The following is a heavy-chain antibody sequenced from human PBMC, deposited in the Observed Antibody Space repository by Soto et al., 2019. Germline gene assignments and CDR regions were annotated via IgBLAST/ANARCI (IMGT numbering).Heavy chain of an antibody. V-gene: IGHV1-24*01. CDR3: ATDIGGMNSSSWYYFDY. J-gene: IGHJ4*02. Sequence: GASAEACWKVCGDTLAGLSRQWVRQAPGKGLEWMGGFDPEDGETIYAQKFQGRVTMTEDTSTDTAYMELSSLRSEDTAVYYCATDIGGMNSSSWYYFDYWGQGTLVTVSS. D-gene: IGHD6-13*01. CDR2: FDPEDGET. CDR1: GDTLAGLS.